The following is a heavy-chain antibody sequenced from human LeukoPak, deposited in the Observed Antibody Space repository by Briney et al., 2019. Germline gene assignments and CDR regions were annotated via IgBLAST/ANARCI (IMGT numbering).Heavy chain of an antibody. V-gene: IGHV3-33*01. J-gene: IGHJ4*02. D-gene: IGHD2-15*01. CDR2: IWYDGSNK. CDR3: ARALVAPYYFDY. CDR1: GFTFSSYG. Sequence: GRSLRLSCAASGFTFSSYGMHWVRQAPGKGLEWVAVIWYDGSNKYYADSVKGRFTISRDNAKNTLYLQMNSLRAEDTAVYYCARALVAPYYFDYWGQGALVTVSS.